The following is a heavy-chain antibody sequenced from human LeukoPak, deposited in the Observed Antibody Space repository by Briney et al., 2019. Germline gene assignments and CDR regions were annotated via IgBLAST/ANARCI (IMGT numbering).Heavy chain of an antibody. CDR3: AKPPKGGTGYSSSWYEDYFDY. V-gene: IGHV3-30*18. J-gene: IGHJ4*02. CDR2: ISYDGSNK. CDR1: GFTFSSYG. D-gene: IGHD6-13*01. Sequence: GGSLRLSCAASGFTFSSYGMHWVRQAPGKGLEWVAVISYDGSNKYYADSVKGRFTISRDNSKNTLYLQMNSLRAEDTAVYYCAKPPKGGTGYSSSWYEDYFDYWGQGTLVTVSS.